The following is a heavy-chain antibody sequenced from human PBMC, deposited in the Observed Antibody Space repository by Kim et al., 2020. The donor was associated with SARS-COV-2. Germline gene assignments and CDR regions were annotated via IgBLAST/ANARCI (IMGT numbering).Heavy chain of an antibody. CDR1: GFTFSIYS. CDR2: ISSSSSYI. J-gene: IGHJ3*02. D-gene: IGHD6-13*01. Sequence: GGSLRLSCATSGFTFSIYSMNWVRQAPGKGLEGVSSISSSSSYIYYADSVKGRFTISRDNAKNSLYLQMNSLRAEDTAVYYCARGRGQQLVSAFYIWGQ. V-gene: IGHV3-21*01. CDR3: ARGRGQQLVSAFYI.